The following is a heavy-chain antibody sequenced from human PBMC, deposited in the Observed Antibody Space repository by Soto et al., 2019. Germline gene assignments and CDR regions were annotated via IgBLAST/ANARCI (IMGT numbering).Heavy chain of an antibody. D-gene: IGHD2-2*01. CDR1: GFTFSSYA. Sequence: QVQLVESGGGVVQPGRSLRLSCAASGFTFSSYAMHWVRQAPGKGLEWVAVISYDGSNKYYADSVKGRFTISRDNSKNTLYLQMNSLRAEDTAVYYCARGQAGKRAMSYYWGQGTLVTVSS. CDR2: ISYDGSNK. V-gene: IGHV3-30-3*01. J-gene: IGHJ4*02. CDR3: ARGQAGKRAMSYY.